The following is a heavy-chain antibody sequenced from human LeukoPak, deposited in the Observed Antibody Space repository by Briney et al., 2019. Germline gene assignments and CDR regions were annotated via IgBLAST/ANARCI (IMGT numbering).Heavy chain of an antibody. CDR3: ARGHYGLDV. Sequence: GGSLRLSCAASGFTFSSYAMSWVRRAPGKGLEWVAHINQDESEKSYVDSAKGRFTISRDNGKNSLYLQMSSLRVEDTGVYHCARGHYGLDVWGQGTTVTVSS. CDR2: INQDESEK. V-gene: IGHV3-7*03. J-gene: IGHJ6*02. CDR1: GFTFSSYA.